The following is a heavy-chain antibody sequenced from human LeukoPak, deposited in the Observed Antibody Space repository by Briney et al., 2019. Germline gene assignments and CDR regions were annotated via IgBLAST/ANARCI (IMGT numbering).Heavy chain of an antibody. CDR3: ARDSGNGFDY. J-gene: IGHJ4*02. Sequence: SETLSLTCTVSGGSIWSSYYDWGWIRQHPVKGLEWIGYIYYSGSTYYNPSLKSRVTISVDTSKNQSSLKLSSVTAADTAVYYCARDSGNGFDYWGQGTLVTVSS. V-gene: IGHV4-31*03. CDR1: GGSIWSSYYD. CDR2: IYYSGST. D-gene: IGHD4-23*01.